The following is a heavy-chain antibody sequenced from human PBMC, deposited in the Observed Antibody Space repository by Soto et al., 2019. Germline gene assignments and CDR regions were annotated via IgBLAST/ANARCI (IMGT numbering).Heavy chain of an antibody. V-gene: IGHV3-48*02. CDR2: ISSSSSTI. J-gene: IGHJ6*02. Sequence: GGSLRLSCAASGFTFSSYSMNWVRQAPGKGLEWVSYISSSSSTIYYADSVKGRFTISRDNAKNSLYLQMNSLRDEDTAVYYCAREEWELDYYYYYGMDVWGQGTTVTVSS. D-gene: IGHD1-26*01. CDR3: AREEWELDYYYYYGMDV. CDR1: GFTFSSYS.